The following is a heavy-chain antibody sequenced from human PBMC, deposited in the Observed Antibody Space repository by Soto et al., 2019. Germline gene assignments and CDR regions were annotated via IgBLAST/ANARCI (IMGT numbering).Heavy chain of an antibody. V-gene: IGHV1-2*02. CDR2: INPNSGGT. CDR3: ARVRGSIAVAWGLDY. D-gene: IGHD6-19*01. J-gene: IGHJ4*02. Sequence: QVQLVQSGAEVKKPGASVKVSCKASGYTFTGYYMHWVRQAPGQGLEWMGWINPNSGGTNYAQKFQGRVTMTRDTSISTAYMGLSRLRSDDTAVYYCARVRGSIAVAWGLDYWGQGTLVTVSS. CDR1: GYTFTGYY.